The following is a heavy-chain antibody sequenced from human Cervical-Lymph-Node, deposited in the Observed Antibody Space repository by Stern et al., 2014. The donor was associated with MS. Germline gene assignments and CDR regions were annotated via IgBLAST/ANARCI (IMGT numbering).Heavy chain of an antibody. J-gene: IGHJ4*02. Sequence: VQLVQSGAEVKKPGSSVKVSCKASGDTFSSYAINWVRQVPGQGLEWMGGITRVFGTTNYAQKFQGRVTITADKSTNTAYMELMTLRSEDTAVYYCARGGGLVGYFDYWGQGTLVSVSS. CDR3: ARGGGLVGYFDY. V-gene: IGHV1-69*06. D-gene: IGHD1-26*01. CDR2: ITRVFGTT. CDR1: GDTFSSYA.